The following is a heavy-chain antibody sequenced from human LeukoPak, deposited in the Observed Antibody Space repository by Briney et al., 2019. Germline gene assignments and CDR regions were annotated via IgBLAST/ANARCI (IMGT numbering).Heavy chain of an antibody. Sequence: PGESLKISCKGSGYTFTSYGISWVRQAPGQGLEWMGWISAYNGNTNYAQKLQGRVTMTTDTSTSTAYMELRSLRSDDTAVYYCARVAFWSGYASHWGQGTLVTVSS. D-gene: IGHD3-3*01. CDR2: ISAYNGNT. V-gene: IGHV1-18*01. CDR3: ARVAFWSGYASH. CDR1: GYTFTSYG. J-gene: IGHJ4*02.